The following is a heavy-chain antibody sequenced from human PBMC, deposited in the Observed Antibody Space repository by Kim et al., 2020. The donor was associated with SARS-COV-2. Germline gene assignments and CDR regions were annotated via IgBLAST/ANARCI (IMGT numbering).Heavy chain of an antibody. D-gene: IGHD6-13*01. J-gene: IGHJ6*02. Sequence: AQKFQGRVTMTRDTSTSTVYMELSSLRSEDTAVYYCARDGAAAGTGGMDVWGQGTTVTVSS. CDR3: ARDGAAAGTGGMDV. V-gene: IGHV1-46*01.